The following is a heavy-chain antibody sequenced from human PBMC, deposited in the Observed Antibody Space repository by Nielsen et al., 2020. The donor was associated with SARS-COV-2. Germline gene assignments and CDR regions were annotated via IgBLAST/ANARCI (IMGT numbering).Heavy chain of an antibody. J-gene: IGHJ4*02. CDR3: AKDHTMTALLGATVGS. CDR2: ITGSGIST. Sequence: GESLKISCAASGFTFDDYAMSWLRQAPGKGLEWVSSITGSGISTDYAASVKGRFIISRDNSKNTLHLQMNSLRAEDTALYYCAKDHTMTALLGATVGSWGQGTLVTVSS. CDR1: GFTFDDYA. D-gene: IGHD1-26*01. V-gene: IGHV3-23*01.